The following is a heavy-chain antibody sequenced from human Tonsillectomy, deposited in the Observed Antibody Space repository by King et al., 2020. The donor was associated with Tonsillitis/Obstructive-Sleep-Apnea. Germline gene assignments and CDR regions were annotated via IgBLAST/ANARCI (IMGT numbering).Heavy chain of an antibody. J-gene: IGHJ5*02. D-gene: IGHD3-22*01. CDR3: TTVSYYYDSSGYYYGWFDP. V-gene: IGHV3-15*01. CDR1: GFTFSNAW. Sequence: VQLVVSGGGLVKPGGSLRLSCAASGFTFSNAWMSWVRQAPGKGLEWVGRIKSKTDGGTTDYAAPVKGRFTISRDDSKNTLYLQMNSLKTEDTAVYYCTTVSYYYDSSGYYYGWFDPWGQGTLVTVSS. CDR2: IKSKTDGGTT.